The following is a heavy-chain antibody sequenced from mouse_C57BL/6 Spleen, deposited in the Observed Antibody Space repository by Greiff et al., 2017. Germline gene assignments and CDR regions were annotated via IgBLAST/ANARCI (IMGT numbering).Heavy chain of an antibody. CDR1: GYSFTGYY. Sequence: VQLKQSGPELVKPGASVKISCKASGYSFTGYYMNWVKQSPEKSFEWIGEINPSTGGTTYNQKFKAKATLTVDKSSSTAYMQLKSLTSEDSAVYYCARSDLYYDYDDAMDYWGQGTSVTVSS. D-gene: IGHD2-4*01. V-gene: IGHV1-42*01. CDR2: INPSTGGT. J-gene: IGHJ4*01. CDR3: ARSDLYYDYDDAMDY.